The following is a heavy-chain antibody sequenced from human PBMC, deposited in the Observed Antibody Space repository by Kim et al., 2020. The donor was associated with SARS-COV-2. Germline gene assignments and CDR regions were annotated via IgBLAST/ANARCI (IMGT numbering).Heavy chain of an antibody. J-gene: IGHJ4*02. CDR3: ARDPTVVGATTLGDY. D-gene: IGHD1-26*01. Sequence: GGSLRLSCAASGFTFSSYEMNWVRQAPGKGLEWVSCISSSGSTIYYADSVKGRFTISRDNAKNSLYLQMNSLRAEDTAVYYCARDPTVVGATTLGDYWGQGTLVTVSS. V-gene: IGHV3-48*03. CDR2: ISSSGSTI. CDR1: GFTFSSYE.